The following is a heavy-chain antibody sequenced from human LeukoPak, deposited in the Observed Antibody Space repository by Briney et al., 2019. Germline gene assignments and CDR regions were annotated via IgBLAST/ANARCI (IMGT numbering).Heavy chain of an antibody. CDR1: GGSFSGYY. CDR3: ARAGWHRPFDY. V-gene: IGHV4-34*01. D-gene: IGHD6-19*01. J-gene: IGHJ4*02. Sequence: SETLSLTCAVYGGSFSGYYWSWIRQPPGKGLEWIGEINHSGSTNYNPSLKSRVTISVDTSKNQFSLKLSSVTAADTAVYYCARAGWHRPFDYWGQGTLVTVSS. CDR2: INHSGST.